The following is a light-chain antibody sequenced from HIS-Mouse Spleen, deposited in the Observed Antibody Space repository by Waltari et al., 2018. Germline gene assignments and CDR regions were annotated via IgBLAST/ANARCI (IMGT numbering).Light chain of an antibody. CDR2: EGS. CDR3: CSYAGSSTWV. V-gene: IGLV2-23*01. Sequence: QSALTQPASVSGSPGQSITISCTGTSSDVGSYNLVSWYQQHPGKAPKLLFYEGSKRPSGVCYRFSGSKSGNTASLTVYVRQAEDEADYYCCSYAGSSTWVFGGGTKLTVL. CDR1: SSDVGSYNL. J-gene: IGLJ3*02.